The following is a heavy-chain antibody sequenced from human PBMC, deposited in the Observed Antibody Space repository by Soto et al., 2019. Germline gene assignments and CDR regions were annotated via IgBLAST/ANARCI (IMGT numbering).Heavy chain of an antibody. Sequence: PSETLSLTCAVYGGSFSGYYWSWIRQPPGKGLEWIGEINHSGSTNYNPSLKSRVNISVDTSKNQFSLKLSSVTAADTAVYYFARAQPREEGYDFWSGYFYSTWFDPWGQGTLVTVSS. J-gene: IGHJ5*02. CDR1: GGSFSGYY. D-gene: IGHD3-3*01. V-gene: IGHV4-34*01. CDR3: ARAQPREEGYDFWSGYFYSTWFDP. CDR2: INHSGST.